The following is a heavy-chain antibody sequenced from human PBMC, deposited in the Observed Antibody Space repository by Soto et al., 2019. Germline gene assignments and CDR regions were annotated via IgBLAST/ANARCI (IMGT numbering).Heavy chain of an antibody. J-gene: IGHJ6*02. CDR1: GGSISSDNYH. Sequence: QVQLQQSGPGLVKPSQTLSLTCTVSGGSISSDNYHWTWIRQSPGKGLEWIGYIYYSGSIFYNPSFKSRVTISVDTSKTQFALQMSSVTAADTVVYFCAREDDGGDRDYYGLAVWGQGTTVTVSS. V-gene: IGHV4-30-4*08. CDR2: IYYSGSI. CDR3: AREDDGGDRDYYGLAV. D-gene: IGHD2-21*02.